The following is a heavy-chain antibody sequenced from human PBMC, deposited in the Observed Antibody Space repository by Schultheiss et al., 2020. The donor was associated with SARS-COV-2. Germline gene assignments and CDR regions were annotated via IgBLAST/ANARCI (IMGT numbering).Heavy chain of an antibody. Sequence: SETLSLTCTVSGYSISSGYYWGWIRQPPGKGLEWIGYIYYSGSTNYNPSLKSRVTISVDTSKNQFSLKLSSVTAADTAVYYCARDYYGSETGGYYYYGMDVWGQGTTVTVSS. V-gene: IGHV4-61*01. D-gene: IGHD3-10*01. CDR1: GYSISSGYY. CDR3: ARDYYGSETGGYYYYGMDV. J-gene: IGHJ6*02. CDR2: IYYSGST.